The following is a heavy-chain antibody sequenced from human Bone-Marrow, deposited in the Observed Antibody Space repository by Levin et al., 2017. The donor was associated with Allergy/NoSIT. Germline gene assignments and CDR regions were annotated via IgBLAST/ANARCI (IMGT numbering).Heavy chain of an antibody. V-gene: IGHV3-72*01. J-gene: IGHJ3*01. CDR2: TRNKANSHTT. CDR3: AGWRPGHAFDW. Sequence: GGSLRLSCAASGFSFSDYHMDWLRQTPGKGLEWVGRTRNKANSHTTEYAASVKGRFTISRDDSKNSLYLQMNGLKIEDTAVYYCAGWRPGHAFDWWGQGTLVTVS. CDR1: GFSFSDYH. D-gene: IGHD3-3*01.